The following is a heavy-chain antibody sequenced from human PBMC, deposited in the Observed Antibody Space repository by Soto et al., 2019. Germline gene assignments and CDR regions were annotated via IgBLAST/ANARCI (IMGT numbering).Heavy chain of an antibody. V-gene: IGHV3-23*01. CDR1: GVSLSSSA. CDR2: ISGSGGTT. J-gene: IGHJ4*02. Sequence: PGGSLELSIASSGVSLSSSAMSVSCQAPGKGLEWVSSISGSGGTTYYADSVKGRFTISRDKSTNTLYMEMNSLRAEDTAIYYCAKDRGAIRGALDYWGQGTLVTVS. CDR3: AKDRGAIRGALDY. D-gene: IGHD3-10*01.